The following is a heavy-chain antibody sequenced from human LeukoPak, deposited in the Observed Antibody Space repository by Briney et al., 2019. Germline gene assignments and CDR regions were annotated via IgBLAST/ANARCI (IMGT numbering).Heavy chain of an antibody. Sequence: GASVKVSCKASGYTFTGYYMHWVRQAPGQGLEWMGWINPNSGGTNYAQKFQGWVTMTRDTSISTAYMELSRLRSDDTAVYYCARGGRYYDSSGYYHDAFDIWGQGTMVTVSS. CDR3: ARGGRYYDSSGYYHDAFDI. J-gene: IGHJ3*02. CDR1: GYTFTGYY. CDR2: INPNSGGT. V-gene: IGHV1-2*04. D-gene: IGHD3-22*01.